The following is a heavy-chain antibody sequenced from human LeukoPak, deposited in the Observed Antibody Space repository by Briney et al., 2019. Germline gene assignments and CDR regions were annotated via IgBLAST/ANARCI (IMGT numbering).Heavy chain of an antibody. V-gene: IGHV4-39*07. J-gene: IGHJ4*02. CDR2: IYYSGST. Sequence: PSETLSLTCTVSGGSISSSSYYWDWIRQPPGQGLEWIGSIYYSGSTYYNPSLKSRVTISVDTSKNQFSLKLTSVTAADTAVYYCARLFDDYGDQRGLDYWGQGTLVTASS. D-gene: IGHD4-17*01. CDR1: GGSISSSSYY. CDR3: ARLFDDYGDQRGLDY.